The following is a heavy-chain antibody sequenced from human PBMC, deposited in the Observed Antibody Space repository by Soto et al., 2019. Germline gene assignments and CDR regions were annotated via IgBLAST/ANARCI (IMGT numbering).Heavy chain of an antibody. CDR1: GGSISSGGYY. J-gene: IGHJ4*02. CDR2: IYYSGST. V-gene: IGHV4-31*03. D-gene: IGHD3-10*01. CDR3: ARGWFGALLWPAPFDY. Sequence: PSETLSLTCTVSGGSISSGGYYWSWIRQHPGKGLEWIGYIYYSGSTYYNPSLKSRVTISVDTSKNQFSLKLSSVTAADTAVYYCARGWFGALLWPAPFDYWGQGTLVTVSS.